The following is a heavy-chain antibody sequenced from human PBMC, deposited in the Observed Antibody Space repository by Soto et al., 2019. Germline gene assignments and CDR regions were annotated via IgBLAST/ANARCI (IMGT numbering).Heavy chain of an antibody. CDR1: GYTFTSYD. CDR2: MNPNSGNT. J-gene: IGHJ6*02. V-gene: IGHV1-8*01. Sequence: QVQLVQSGAEVKKPGASVKVSCKASGYTFTSYDINWVRQATGQGLEWMGWMNPNSGNTGYAQKFQGRVTMTRNTSISTAYIELSSLRSEDTAVYYCAIWPDRYYYYGMDVWGQGTTVTVSS. D-gene: IGHD3-22*01. CDR3: AIWPDRYYYYGMDV.